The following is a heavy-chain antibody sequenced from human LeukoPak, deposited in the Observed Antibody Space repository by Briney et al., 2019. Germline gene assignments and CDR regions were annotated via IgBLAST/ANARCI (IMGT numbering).Heavy chain of an antibody. Sequence: AGTLTLTCTASGFTFSISAKNWVRRPPAPGRGRVSIISESGGTTDYADSVKGRFTISRDNFKNMLYLQMNSLRAEDSAVYYCARQWLVNGWGQGTLVTVSS. J-gene: IGHJ4*02. CDR3: ARQWLVNG. CDR2: ISESGGTT. V-gene: IGHV3-23*01. CDR1: GFTFSISA. D-gene: IGHD6-19*01.